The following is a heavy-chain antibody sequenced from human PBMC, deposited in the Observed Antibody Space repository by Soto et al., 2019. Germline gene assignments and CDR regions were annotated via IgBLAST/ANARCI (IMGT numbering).Heavy chain of an antibody. J-gene: IGHJ4*02. Sequence: QVQLQESGPGLVKPSGTLSLTCAVSGVSIGSHDWWTWVRQPRGKGLEWIGESHQSGNTNYNSSLESRVTISLDKSKNHFSLQLSSVTVADTAVYYCATRDTGRVYWGQGTLVTVSS. CDR1: GVSIGSHDW. V-gene: IGHV4-4*02. CDR2: SHQSGNT. D-gene: IGHD5-18*01. CDR3: ATRDTGRVY.